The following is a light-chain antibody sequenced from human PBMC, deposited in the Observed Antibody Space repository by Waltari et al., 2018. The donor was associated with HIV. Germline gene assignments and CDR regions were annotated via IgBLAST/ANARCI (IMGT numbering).Light chain of an antibody. CDR3: AVWDDRLSGRL. Sequence: QSVLAQPRSVSGTPGQTVNISCSGSTSNVRNNYVYWYQQVTGVAPKLLIYRNNKRPSGVPDRFSGSKSGTSASLAISGLRTEDEAEYYCAVWDDRLSGRLFGGGTKVTVL. CDR1: TSNVRNNY. V-gene: IGLV1-47*01. J-gene: IGLJ2*01. CDR2: RNN.